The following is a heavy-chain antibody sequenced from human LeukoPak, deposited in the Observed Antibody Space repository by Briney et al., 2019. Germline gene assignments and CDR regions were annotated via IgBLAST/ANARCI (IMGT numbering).Heavy chain of an antibody. CDR1: GFPFSSYA. J-gene: IGHJ4*02. Sequence: PGGSLRLSCAASGFPFSSYAMHWVRQAPGKGLEWVALISYDGKEKYYADSEKGRFTISRDNSKNTLYLQMNSLRVEDTAVYYCARSEMATITVDYLGRGTLVIVSS. CDR2: ISYDGKEK. V-gene: IGHV3-30*01. D-gene: IGHD5-24*01. CDR3: ARSEMATITVDY.